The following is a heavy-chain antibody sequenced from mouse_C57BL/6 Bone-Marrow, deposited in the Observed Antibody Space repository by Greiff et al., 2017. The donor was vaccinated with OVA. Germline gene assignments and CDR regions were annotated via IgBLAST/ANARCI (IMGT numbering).Heavy chain of an antibody. D-gene: IGHD1-1*01. J-gene: IGHJ4*01. V-gene: IGHV1-53*01. CDR2: INPSNGGT. CDR1: GYTFTSSW. Sequence: VQLQQPGTELVKPGASVKLSCKASGYTFTSSWMHWVKQRPGQGLEWIGNINPSNGGTNYNEKFKSKATLTVDKSSSTAYMQLSSLTSEDSAVDYCARPSITTVGMDYWGQGTSVTVSS. CDR3: ARPSITTVGMDY.